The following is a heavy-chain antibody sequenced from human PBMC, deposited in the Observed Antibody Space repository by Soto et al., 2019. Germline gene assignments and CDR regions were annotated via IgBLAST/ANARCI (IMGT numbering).Heavy chain of an antibody. V-gene: IGHV3-7*03. D-gene: IGHD2-8*01. CDR3: PRNPRQARDASAIESYFGY. CDR2: IKQDGSEK. J-gene: IGHJ4*02. Sequence: GGSVRLSCAASGFTFSSYWMSWVRQAPGKGLEWVANIKQDGSEKYYVDSVKGRFTISRDNAKNSLYLQMNSLRAEDTAVYYCPRNPRQARDASAIESYFGYWGQGTLVT. CDR1: GFTFSSYW.